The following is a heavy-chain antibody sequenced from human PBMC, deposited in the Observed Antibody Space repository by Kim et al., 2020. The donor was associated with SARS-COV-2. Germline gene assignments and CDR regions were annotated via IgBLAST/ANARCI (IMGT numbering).Heavy chain of an antibody. V-gene: IGHV4-34*01. D-gene: IGHD3-22*01. J-gene: IGHJ5*02. CDR2: INHSGST. CDR3: ARERSGYLYNWFDP. Sequence: SETLSLTCAVYGGSFSGYYWSWIRQPPGKGLEWIGEINHSGSTNYNPSLKSRVTISVDTSKNQFSLKLSSVTAADTAVYYCARERSGYLYNWFDPWGQGTLVTVSS. CDR1: GGSFSGYY.